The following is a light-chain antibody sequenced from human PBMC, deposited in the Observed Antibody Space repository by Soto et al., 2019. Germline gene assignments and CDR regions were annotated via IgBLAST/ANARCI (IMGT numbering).Light chain of an antibody. CDR1: QSILSSSANRYY. V-gene: IGKV4-1*01. CDR2: DSS. Sequence: DIVMTQSPDSLAVSLDARATINCKSSQSILSSSANRYYLAWFQQKPGQPHKLLIDDSSTRESGVPDRFSVSGSGTDFTLTISNLQAEDVADYYCQQYLGAPLSFGGGTKVQIK. J-gene: IGKJ4*01. CDR3: QQYLGAPLS.